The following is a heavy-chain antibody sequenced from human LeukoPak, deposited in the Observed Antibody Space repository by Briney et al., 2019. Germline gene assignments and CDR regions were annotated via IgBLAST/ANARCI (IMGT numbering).Heavy chain of an antibody. J-gene: IGHJ5*02. D-gene: IGHD3-22*01. CDR3: ARVYYDSRGFSGFDP. CDR2: LNHSGST. V-gene: IGHV4-34*09. CDR1: GGSFSGYY. Sequence: PSGTLSLTCAVYGGSFSGYYWSWIRQPPGKGLEWIGELNHSGSTYYAPSLKSRVSISVDTSKNQFSLKLTSVTAADTAVYYCARVYYDSRGFSGFDPWGQGTLVTVSS.